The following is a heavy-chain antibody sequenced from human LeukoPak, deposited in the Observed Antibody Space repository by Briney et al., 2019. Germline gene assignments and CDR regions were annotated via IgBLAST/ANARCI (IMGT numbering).Heavy chain of an antibody. D-gene: IGHD2-21*01. CDR3: ARQGVDIVVVEY. CDR1: GASISSTAYY. CDR2: MYYRGSN. Sequence: ASETLSLTCTVSGASISSTAYYWGWIRQPPGKGLEWIGSMYYRGSNYYNPSMNRRVTISVDTSENQLSLKLSSGTAADTAVYYCARQGVDIVVVEYWGQGTLLTVSS. J-gene: IGHJ4*02. V-gene: IGHV4-39*01.